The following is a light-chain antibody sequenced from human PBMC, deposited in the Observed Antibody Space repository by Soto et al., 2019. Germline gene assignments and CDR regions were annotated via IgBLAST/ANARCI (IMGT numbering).Light chain of an antibody. CDR1: QSISNY. CDR3: QPRSNWPH. V-gene: IGKV3-11*01. J-gene: IGKJ5*01. CDR2: DAS. Sequence: EIVLTQSPATLSLSPGERATLSCRASQSISNYLAWYQQKPGQAPRLLIYDASNRATGIPARFSGSGSGTDFSLTISRLEPEDFAVYYCQPRSNWPHLGQGTRLEIK.